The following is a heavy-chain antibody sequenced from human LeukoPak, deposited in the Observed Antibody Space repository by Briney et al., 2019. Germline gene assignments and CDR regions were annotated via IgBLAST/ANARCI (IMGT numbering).Heavy chain of an antibody. CDR2: IWYDGSKK. CDR3: AKELTVYNRGYYFDY. V-gene: IGHV3-33*06. J-gene: IGHJ4*02. Sequence: GGSLRLSCAASGFTFSNYAMSWVRQAPGKGLEWVAVIWYDGSKKYYSDSVKGRFTISRDNSKNTLYLQMNSLRAEDTAVYYCAKELTVYNRGYYFDYWGQGTLVTVSS. D-gene: IGHD1-14*01. CDR1: GFTFSNYA.